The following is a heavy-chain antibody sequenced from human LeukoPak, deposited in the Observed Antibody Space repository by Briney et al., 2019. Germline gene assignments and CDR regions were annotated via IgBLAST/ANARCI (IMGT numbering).Heavy chain of an antibody. CDR2: IKPDGTTK. CDR1: GGSISSSSYY. V-gene: IGHV3-7*03. D-gene: IGHD6-13*01. J-gene: IGHJ4*02. CDR3: ARSIPYGTTWYGRSDY. Sequence: ETLSLTCTVSGGSISSSSYYWGWIRQAPGKGLEWVANIKPDGTTKFYVDSVKGRFTISRDNALNSLYLQMNSLRAEDTAIYYCARSIPYGTTWYGRSDYWGQGTLVAVSS.